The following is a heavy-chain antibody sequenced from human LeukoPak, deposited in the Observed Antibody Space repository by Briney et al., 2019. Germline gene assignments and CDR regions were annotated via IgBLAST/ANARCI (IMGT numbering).Heavy chain of an antibody. D-gene: IGHD5-24*01. CDR3: ARDSGDGYITVLDY. J-gene: IGHJ4*02. CDR2: INPNSGGT. CDR1: GYTFTGYY. Sequence: GASVKVSCKASGYTFTGYYTHWVRQAPGQGLEWMGWINPNSGGTNYAQKFQGRVTMTRDTSISTAYMELSRLRSDDTAVYYCARDSGDGYITVLDYWGQGTLVTVSS. V-gene: IGHV1-2*02.